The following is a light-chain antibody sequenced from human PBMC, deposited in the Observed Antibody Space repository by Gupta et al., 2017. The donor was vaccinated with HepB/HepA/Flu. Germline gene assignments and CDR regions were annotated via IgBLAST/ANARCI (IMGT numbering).Light chain of an antibody. CDR2: KAS. J-gene: IGKJ1*01. Sequence: DIQMTQSPSTLSASAGDTVTITCRASQSIGDWLAWYQQKPGKAPNLLISKASNLETGVPSRFSGSGSGTEFTLTISSRQTDDFAIYYGQQYVSYSTFGQGTKVQIK. CDR1: QSIGDW. V-gene: IGKV1-5*03. CDR3: QQYVSYST.